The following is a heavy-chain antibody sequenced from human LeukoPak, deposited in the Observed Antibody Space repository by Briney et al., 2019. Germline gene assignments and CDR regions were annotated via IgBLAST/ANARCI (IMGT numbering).Heavy chain of an antibody. V-gene: IGHV4-34*01. CDR1: GGSFSGYY. CDR3: ARGLGYCSSTSCYALHFDY. D-gene: IGHD2-2*01. CDR2: INHSGST. J-gene: IGHJ4*02. Sequence: SETLSLTCAVYGGSFSGYYWSWIRQPPGKGLEWIGEINHSGSTNYNPSLKSRVTISVDTSKNQLSLKLSSVTAADTAVYYCARGLGYCSSTSCYALHFDYWGQGTLVTVSS.